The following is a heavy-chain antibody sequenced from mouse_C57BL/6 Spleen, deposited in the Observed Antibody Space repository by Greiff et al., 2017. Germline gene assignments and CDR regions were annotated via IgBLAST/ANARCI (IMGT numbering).Heavy chain of an antibody. D-gene: IGHD1-1*01. CDR1: GYTFTSYW. Sequence: QVQLQQPGAELVMPGASVKLSCKASGYTFTSYWMHWVKQRPGQGLEWIGEIDPSDSYTNYNQKFKGKSTLTVDKSSSTAYMQLSSLTSEDSAVYYCARVIITTVVADYWGQGTTLTVSS. CDR2: IDPSDSYT. V-gene: IGHV1-69*01. CDR3: ARVIITTVVADY. J-gene: IGHJ2*01.